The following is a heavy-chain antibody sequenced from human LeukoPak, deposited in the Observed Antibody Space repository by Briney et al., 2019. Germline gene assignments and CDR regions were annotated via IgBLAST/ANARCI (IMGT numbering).Heavy chain of an antibody. V-gene: IGHV1-2*02. CDR3: ARGLTYYYGSGPTHFDY. J-gene: IGHJ4*02. CDR2: INPNGGDT. CDR1: GYTFTGYY. D-gene: IGHD3-10*01. Sequence: ASVKVSCKASGYTFTGYYMHWVRQAPGQGLQWMGWINPNGGDTKYAQKFQGRVTMTRDTSISTAYMELSRLRSDDTAVYYCARGLTYYYGSGPTHFDYWGQGTLVTVSS.